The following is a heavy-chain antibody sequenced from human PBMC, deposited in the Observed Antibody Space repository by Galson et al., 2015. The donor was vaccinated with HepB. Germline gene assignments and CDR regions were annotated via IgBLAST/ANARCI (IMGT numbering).Heavy chain of an antibody. CDR1: GFTVSSNY. Sequence: SLRLSCAASGFTVSSNYMSWVRQAPGKGLEWVSLIYRDGSTYYADSVKGRFTISRHNSKNTLYLQMNSLRPEDTAVYYCARLVAPDAFDLWGQGTMVTVSS. V-gene: IGHV3-53*04. CDR2: IYRDGST. CDR3: ARLVAPDAFDL. J-gene: IGHJ3*01. D-gene: IGHD2-2*01.